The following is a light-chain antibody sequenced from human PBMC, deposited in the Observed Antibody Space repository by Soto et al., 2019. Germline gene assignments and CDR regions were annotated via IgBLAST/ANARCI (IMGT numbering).Light chain of an antibody. Sequence: QSVLTQPASVSGSPGQSITISCTGTSSDVGGYNYVSWYQHHPGKAPKLIIYDVSNRPSGVSIRFSGSKSDNTASLTISGLQPEDEADYHCSLYTTSNTRQIVFGTGTKVTVL. J-gene: IGLJ1*01. V-gene: IGLV2-14*03. CDR2: DVS. CDR1: SSDVGGYNY. CDR3: SLYTTSNTRQIV.